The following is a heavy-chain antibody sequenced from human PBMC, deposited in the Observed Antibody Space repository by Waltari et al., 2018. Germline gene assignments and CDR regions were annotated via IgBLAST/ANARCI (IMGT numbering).Heavy chain of an antibody. V-gene: IGHV3-33*06. Sequence: QVQLVESGGGVVQPGRSLRLSCAASGFTFSSYGMNWVRQAPGKGLEWVAVIWYDGSNKYYADSVKGRFTISRDNSKNTLYLQMNSLRAEDTAVYYCAKFPGSGDGFDYWGQGTLVTVSS. CDR3: AKFPGSGDGFDY. CDR2: IWYDGSNK. D-gene: IGHD2-21*02. J-gene: IGHJ4*02. CDR1: GFTFSSYG.